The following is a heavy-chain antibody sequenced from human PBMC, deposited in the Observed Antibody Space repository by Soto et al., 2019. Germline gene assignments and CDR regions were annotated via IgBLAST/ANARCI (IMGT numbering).Heavy chain of an antibody. V-gene: IGHV3-11*01. CDR3: ARGAYYYGSGSYYLYHYYYMDV. Sequence: GGSLRLSCAASGFTFSDYYMSWIRQAPGKGLEWVSYISSSGSTIYYADSVKGRFTISRDNAKNSLYLQMNSLRAEDTAVYYCARGAYYYGSGSYYLYHYYYMDVWGKGTTVTASS. J-gene: IGHJ6*03. D-gene: IGHD3-10*01. CDR2: ISSSGSTI. CDR1: GFTFSDYY.